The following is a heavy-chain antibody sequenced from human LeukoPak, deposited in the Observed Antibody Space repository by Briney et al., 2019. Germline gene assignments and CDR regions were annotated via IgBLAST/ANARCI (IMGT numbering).Heavy chain of an antibody. CDR3: TTADDYGDYYFEY. CDR1: GFTFSSHW. CDR2: IRSKSFGGTT. D-gene: IGHD4-17*01. V-gene: IGHV3-49*04. J-gene: IGHJ4*02. Sequence: GGSLRLSCAASGFTFSSHWMYWVRQVPGKGLEWVGFIRSKSFGGTTEYAASVKGRFTISRDDSKSIAFLQMNSLKTEDTAVYYCTTADDYGDYYFEYWGQGALVTVSS.